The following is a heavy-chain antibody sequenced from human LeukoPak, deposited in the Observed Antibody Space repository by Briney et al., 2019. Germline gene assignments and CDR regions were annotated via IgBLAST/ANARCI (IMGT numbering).Heavy chain of an antibody. J-gene: IGHJ4*02. CDR3: ARGADMAAAPY. Sequence: ASVKVSCKASGCTFTSYDVNWVRQATGQGLEWMGWMNPNSGNTGYAQKFQGRVTMTRNTSISTAYMELSSLRSEDTAVYYCARGADMAAAPYWGQGTLVTVSS. CDR2: MNPNSGNT. V-gene: IGHV1-8*01. CDR1: GCTFTSYD. D-gene: IGHD6-13*01.